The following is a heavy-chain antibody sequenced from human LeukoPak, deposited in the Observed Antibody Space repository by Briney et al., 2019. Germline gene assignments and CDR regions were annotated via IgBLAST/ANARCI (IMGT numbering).Heavy chain of an antibody. D-gene: IGHD1-26*01. CDR2: IIPIFGTA. J-gene: IGHJ6*03. CDR1: GGTFSSYA. V-gene: IGHV1-69*05. Sequence: SVKVSCKASGGTFSSYAISWVRQAPGQGLEWMGGIIPIFGTANYAQKFQGRVTITTDESTSTAYMELSSLRSEDTAVYYCARDAGSYFSYYYMDVWGKGTTVTVSS. CDR3: ARDAGSYFSYYYMDV.